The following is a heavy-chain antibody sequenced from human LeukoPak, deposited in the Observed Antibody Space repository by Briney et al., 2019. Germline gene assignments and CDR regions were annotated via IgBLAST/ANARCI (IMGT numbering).Heavy chain of an antibody. CDR1: GYTFTSYG. CDR3: ARDLGSSATSTNWFDP. CDR2: ISAYNGNT. D-gene: IGHD6-6*01. J-gene: IGHJ5*02. Sequence: VASVKVSCKGSGYTFTSYGISWVRQAPGQGNEWMGWISAYNGNTNYEQKLQGRVTITTDTYTRKDYMELRRLRYDDTAVYYCARDLGSSATSTNWFDPWGQGTLVTVSS. V-gene: IGHV1-18*01.